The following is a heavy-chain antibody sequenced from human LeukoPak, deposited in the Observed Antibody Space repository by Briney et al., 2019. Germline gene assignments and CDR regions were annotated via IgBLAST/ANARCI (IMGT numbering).Heavy chain of an antibody. CDR3: ARDVDLAGGVAFDI. V-gene: IGHV3-23*01. CDR2: ISGSGGST. Sequence: PGGSLRLSCAASGFTFSSYAMSWVRQAPGKGLEWVSAISGSGGSTYYADSVKGRFTISRDNAKNSLYLQMNSLRAEDTAVYYCARDVDLAGGVAFDIWGQGTMVTVSS. D-gene: IGHD2-8*02. CDR1: GFTFSSYA. J-gene: IGHJ3*02.